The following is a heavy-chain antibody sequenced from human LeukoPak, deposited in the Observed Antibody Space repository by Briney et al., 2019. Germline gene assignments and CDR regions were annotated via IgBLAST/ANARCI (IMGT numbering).Heavy chain of an antibody. J-gene: IGHJ4*02. Sequence: SETLSLTCAVSGGSISSGGYSWSWIRQPPGKGLEWIGYIYYSGSTYYNPSLKSRVTISVDTSKNQFSLKLSSVTAADTAVYYCARSPSVRRIPNCYFDYWGQGTLVTVSS. CDR2: IYYSGST. D-gene: IGHD1-1*01. V-gene: IGHV4-30-4*07. CDR3: ARSPSVRRIPNCYFDY. CDR1: GGSISSGGYS.